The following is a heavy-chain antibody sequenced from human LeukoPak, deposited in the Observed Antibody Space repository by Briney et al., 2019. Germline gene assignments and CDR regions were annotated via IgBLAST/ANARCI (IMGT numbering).Heavy chain of an antibody. CDR3: ARPRVAATPYDAFDI. D-gene: IGHD2-15*01. Sequence: GESLKISCKGSGYSFTSYWIGWVRQMPGKGLEWMGIIYPGDSDTRYSPSFQGQVTISADKSISTAYLQWSSLKASDTAMYYCARPRVAATPYDAFDIWGQGTMVTVSS. J-gene: IGHJ3*02. CDR2: IYPGDSDT. V-gene: IGHV5-51*01. CDR1: GYSFTSYW.